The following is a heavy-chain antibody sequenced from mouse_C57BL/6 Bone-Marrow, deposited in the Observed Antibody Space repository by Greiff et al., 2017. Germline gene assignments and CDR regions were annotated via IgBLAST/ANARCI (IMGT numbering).Heavy chain of an antibody. CDR3: ARYGSSSFAY. CDR1: GFTFSSSA. D-gene: IGHD1-1*01. V-gene: IGHV5-4*03. J-gene: IGHJ3*01. Sequence: DVKLVESGGGLVKPGGSLKLSCAASGFTFSSSAMSWVRQTPEKRLAWVATISDGGSYTYYPDNVKGRFTISRDNAKNNLYLQMSHLKSEDTAMYYCARYGSSSFAYWGQGTLVTVSA. CDR2: ISDGGSYT.